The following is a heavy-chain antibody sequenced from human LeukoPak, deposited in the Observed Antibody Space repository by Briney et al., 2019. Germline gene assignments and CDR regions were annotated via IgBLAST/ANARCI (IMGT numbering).Heavy chain of an antibody. D-gene: IGHD3-10*01. CDR2: IRSKANSYAT. CDR1: GFTFSGSA. V-gene: IGHV3-73*01. CDR3: TSSLLPYGSGLGPYYYYYYGMDV. J-gene: IGHJ6*02. Sequence: PGGSLKLSCAASGFTFSGSAMHWVRQASGNGLEWVGRIRSKANSYATAYAASVKGRFTISRDDSKNTAYLQMNSLKTEDTAVYYCTSSLLPYGSGLGPYYYYYYGMDVWGQGTTVTVSS.